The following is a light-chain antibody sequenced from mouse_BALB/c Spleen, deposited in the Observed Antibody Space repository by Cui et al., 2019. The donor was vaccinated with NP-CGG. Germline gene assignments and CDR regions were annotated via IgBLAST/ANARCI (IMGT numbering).Light chain of an antibody. V-gene: IGLV1*01. Sequence: HVVLTQEPAPTTSPGETVTLTCRSSTGAVTTSNYANWVQEKPDHLFTGLIGGTNNRAPGVPARFSGSLIGDKAALTITGAQTEDEAIYFCALWYSNHWVFGGGTKLTVL. CDR2: GTN. CDR3: ALWYSNHWV. J-gene: IGLJ1*01. CDR1: TGAVTTSNY.